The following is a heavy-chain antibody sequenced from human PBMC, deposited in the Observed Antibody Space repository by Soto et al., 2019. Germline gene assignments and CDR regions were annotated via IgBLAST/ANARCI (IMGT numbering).Heavy chain of an antibody. Sequence: GASVKVSCKASGYTFTGYYMHWVRQAPGQGLEWMGWINPNSGGTNYAQEFQGRVTMTRDTSISTAYMELSRPRSDDTAVYYCARDQRVPAAILGLWFDPWGQGTLVTVSS. CDR1: GYTFTGYY. CDR2: INPNSGGT. J-gene: IGHJ5*02. CDR3: ARDQRVPAAILGLWFDP. V-gene: IGHV1-2*02. D-gene: IGHD2-2*02.